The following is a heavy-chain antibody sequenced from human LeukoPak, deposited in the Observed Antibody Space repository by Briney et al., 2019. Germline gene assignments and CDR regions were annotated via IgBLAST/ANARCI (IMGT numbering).Heavy chain of an antibody. CDR2: ISYDGSNK. CDR3: ARDFRRGGQLVLYYYYYGMDV. D-gene: IGHD6-6*01. CDR1: GFTFSSYA. Sequence: GGSLRLSCAASGFTFSSYAMHWDRQAPGKGLEWVAVISYDGSNKYYADSVKGRFTISRDNSKNTLYLQMNSLRAEDTAVYYCARDFRRGGQLVLYYYYYGMDVWGQGTTVTVSS. V-gene: IGHV3-30-3*01. J-gene: IGHJ6*02.